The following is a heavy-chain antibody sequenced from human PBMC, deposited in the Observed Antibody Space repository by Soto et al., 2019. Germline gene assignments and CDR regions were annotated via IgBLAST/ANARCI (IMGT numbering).Heavy chain of an antibody. D-gene: IGHD3-22*01. CDR1: GFTFSDYY. Sequence: GGSLRLSCAASGFTFSDYYMSWIRQAPGKGLEWVSYISSSGSTIYYADSVKGRFTISRDNAKNSLYLQMNSLRAEDTAVYYCARDRTYYYDSSGSDWFDPWGQGTLVPVSS. V-gene: IGHV3-11*01. CDR3: ARDRTYYYDSSGSDWFDP. J-gene: IGHJ5*02. CDR2: ISSSGSTI.